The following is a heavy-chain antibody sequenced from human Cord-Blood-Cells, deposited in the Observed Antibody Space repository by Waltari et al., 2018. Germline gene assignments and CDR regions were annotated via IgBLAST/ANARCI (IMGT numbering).Heavy chain of an antibody. Sequence: QLQESGQGLVKPSETLSLTCTVSGGSISSSSYYWGWIRQPPGKGLEWIGSIYYSGSTYYNQSLKSRVTISVDTSKNQFSLKLSSVTAADTAVYYCARHIIAAAGVDYWGQGTL. D-gene: IGHD6-13*01. CDR3: ARHIIAAAGVDY. V-gene: IGHV4-39*01. CDR1: GGSISSSSYY. CDR2: IYYSGST. J-gene: IGHJ4*02.